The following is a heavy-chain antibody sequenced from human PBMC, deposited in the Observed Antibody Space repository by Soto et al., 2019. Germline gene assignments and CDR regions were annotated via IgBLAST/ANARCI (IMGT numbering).Heavy chain of an antibody. CDR3: ARDGRDTAMVF. D-gene: IGHD5-18*01. CDR1: GGTFSSYT. J-gene: IGHJ4*02. Sequence: SVKVSCKASGGTFSSYTISWVRQAPGQGLEWMGRIIPILGIANYAQKFQGRVTITRDTSASTAYMELSSLRSEDTAVYYCARDGRDTAMVFWGQGTLVTVSS. CDR2: IIPILGIA. V-gene: IGHV1-69*04.